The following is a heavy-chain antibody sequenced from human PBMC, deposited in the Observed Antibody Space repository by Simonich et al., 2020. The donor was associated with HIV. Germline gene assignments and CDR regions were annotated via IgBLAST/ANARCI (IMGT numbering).Heavy chain of an antibody. Sequence: QVHLQPWGAGLLKPSETLSLTCAGYGGSFSGYYWGWIRQPPGTGLEWIGEINHRGSTDYNPSLKSRVTISVDTSKNQFSLKLSSVTAADTAVYYCARRTGYDLDYWGQGTLVTVSS. CDR2: INHRGST. D-gene: IGHD5-12*01. CDR3: ARRTGYDLDY. J-gene: IGHJ4*02. CDR1: GGSFSGYY. V-gene: IGHV4-34*01.